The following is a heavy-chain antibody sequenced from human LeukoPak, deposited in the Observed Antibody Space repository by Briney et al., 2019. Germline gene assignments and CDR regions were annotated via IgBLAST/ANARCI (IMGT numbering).Heavy chain of an antibody. CDR3: ARGGSSGWYPFDY. V-gene: IGHV4-59*01. J-gene: IGHJ4*02. D-gene: IGHD6-19*01. CDR1: GGAISSYY. Sequence: SETLSLTCTVSGGAISSYYWSWIRQPPRKGLEWIGYIYYSGSTNYNPSLKSRVTISVDTSKNQFSLKLSSVTAADTAVYYCARGGSSGWYPFDYWGQGTLVTVSS. CDR2: IYYSGST.